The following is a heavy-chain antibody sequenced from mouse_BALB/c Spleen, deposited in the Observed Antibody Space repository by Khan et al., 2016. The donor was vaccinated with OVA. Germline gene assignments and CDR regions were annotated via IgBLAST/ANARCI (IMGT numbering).Heavy chain of an antibody. J-gene: IGHJ4*01. Sequence: QIQLVQSGPELKKPGETVRLSCKASGYTFTTAGIQWVQKMPGKGLKWIGWINTHSGVPKYAEDFKGRFAFSLEISVNTAYLQITNLNTEDTATYLCARGGAAYYRIDGGAMEYWGKGTSVTVSS. CDR2: INTHSGVP. V-gene: IGHV9-4*02. D-gene: IGHD2-12*01. CDR3: ARGGAAYYRIDGGAMEY. CDR1: GYTFTTAG.